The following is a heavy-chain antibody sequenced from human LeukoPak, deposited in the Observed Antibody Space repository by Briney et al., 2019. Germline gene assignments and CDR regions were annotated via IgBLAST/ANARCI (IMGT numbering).Heavy chain of an antibody. J-gene: IGHJ3*02. Sequence: SETLSLTCAVYGGSFSGYYWGWIRQPPGKGLEWIGEISHSGSTNYNPSLKSRVTISVDTSKNQFSLKLSSVTAADTAVYYCARGRTIWFGECNAFDIWGQGTMVTVSS. V-gene: IGHV4-34*01. CDR3: ARGRTIWFGECNAFDI. CDR2: ISHSGST. CDR1: GGSFSGYY. D-gene: IGHD3-10*01.